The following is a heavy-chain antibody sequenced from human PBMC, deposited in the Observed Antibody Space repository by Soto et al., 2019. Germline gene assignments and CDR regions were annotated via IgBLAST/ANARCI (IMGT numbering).Heavy chain of an antibody. J-gene: IGHJ6*02. CDR2: IIPIFGTA. Sequence: SVKLSCKDSGGTLSSYAISWVRQAPGQGLEWMGGIIPIFGTANYAQKFQGRVTITADESTSTAYMELSSLRSEDTAVYYCARVMDIHDLIYGMDVWGQGTAVTVSS. CDR1: GGTLSSYA. V-gene: IGHV1-69*13. CDR3: ARVMDIHDLIYGMDV. D-gene: IGHD2-2*03.